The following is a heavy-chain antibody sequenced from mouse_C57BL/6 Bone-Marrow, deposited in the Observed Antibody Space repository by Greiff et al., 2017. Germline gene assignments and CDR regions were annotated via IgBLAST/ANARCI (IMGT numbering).Heavy chain of an antibody. Sequence: EVKLMESGGGLVKPGGSLKLSCAASGFTFSSYTMSWVRQTPEKRLEWVATISGGGGNTYYPDSVKGRFTISRDNAKNTLYLQMSSLRSEDTAVFYCARQVGQRRLRLAWFAYWGQGTMVTVSA. CDR2: ISGGGGNT. J-gene: IGHJ3*01. D-gene: IGHD3-2*02. V-gene: IGHV5-9*04. CDR1: GFTFSSYT. CDR3: ARQVGQRRLRLAWFAY.